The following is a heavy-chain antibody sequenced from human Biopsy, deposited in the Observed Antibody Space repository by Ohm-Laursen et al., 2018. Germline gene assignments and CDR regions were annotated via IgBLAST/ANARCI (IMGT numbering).Heavy chain of an antibody. D-gene: IGHD3-10*01. CDR1: GYWFSRYA. CDR3: ARGSYYGSGSYDNRADAFDT. Sequence: ASVKVSCKASGYWFSRYAISWVRQAPGQGLEWMGWISGYNGNTNYAQKSQGRVAMTTDTSTSTAYMELRSLRSDDTAVYYCARGSYYGSGSYDNRADAFDTWGQGTRVTVSS. J-gene: IGHJ3*02. CDR2: ISGYNGNT. V-gene: IGHV1-18*04.